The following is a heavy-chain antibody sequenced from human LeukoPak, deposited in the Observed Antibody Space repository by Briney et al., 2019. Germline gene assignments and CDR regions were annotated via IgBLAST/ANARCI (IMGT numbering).Heavy chain of an antibody. D-gene: IGHD6-13*01. Sequence: GGSLRLSCVASGFTFSSYSVNWVRQAPGKGLEWVSCISSSSSYIYYADSVKGRFTISRDNAKNSLYLQMDSLRAEDTAVYYCARDRSNIAASDGWFDPWGQGTLVTVSS. V-gene: IGHV3-21*01. J-gene: IGHJ5*02. CDR3: ARDRSNIAASDGWFDP. CDR1: GFTFSSYS. CDR2: ISSSSSYI.